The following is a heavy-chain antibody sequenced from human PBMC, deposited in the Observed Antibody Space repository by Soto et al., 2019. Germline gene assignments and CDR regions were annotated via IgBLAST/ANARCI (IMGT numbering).Heavy chain of an antibody. J-gene: IGHJ3*02. V-gene: IGHV1-8*01. D-gene: IGHD2-15*01. CDR3: ARGRTDCSGGSCYLDAFDI. Sequence: QVQLVQSGAEVKKPGASVKVSCKASGYTFTSYDINWVRQATGQGLEWMGWMNPNSGNTGYAQKFQGRVTMTRNTSIRTVYMELSSLRSEDTAVYYCARGRTDCSGGSCYLDAFDIWGQGTMVTVSS. CDR2: MNPNSGNT. CDR1: GYTFTSYD.